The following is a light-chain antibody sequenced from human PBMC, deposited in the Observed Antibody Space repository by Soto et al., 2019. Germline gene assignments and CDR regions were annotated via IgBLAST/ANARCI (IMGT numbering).Light chain of an antibody. CDR3: QQYNSYPGT. J-gene: IGKJ1*01. CDR2: DAS. Sequence: DIQMTQSPSTLSASVGDRVTITCRASQSISSWLAWYQQKPGKAPKLLIYDASSLESGVPSGFSGSGSGTECTLTISSLQPDDFATYYCQQYNSYPGTFGQGTKVEIK. V-gene: IGKV1-5*01. CDR1: QSISSW.